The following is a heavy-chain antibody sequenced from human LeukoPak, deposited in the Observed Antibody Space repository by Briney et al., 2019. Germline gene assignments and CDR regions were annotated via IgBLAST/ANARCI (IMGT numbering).Heavy chain of an antibody. CDR2: ISSSSSYI. V-gene: IGHV3-21*04. J-gene: IGHJ4*02. D-gene: IGHD2-15*01. Sequence: TGGSLRLSCAASGFTFSSYSMNWVRQAPGKGLEWVSSISSSSSYIYYADSVKGRFTISRDNAKNSLYLQMSSLRADDTAVYYCAKAPIQYCSGASCYPFDYWGQGTLVTVSS. CDR3: AKAPIQYCSGASCYPFDY. CDR1: GFTFSSYS.